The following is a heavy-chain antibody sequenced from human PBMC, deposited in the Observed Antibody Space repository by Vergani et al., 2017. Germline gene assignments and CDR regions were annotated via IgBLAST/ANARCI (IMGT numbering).Heavy chain of an antibody. J-gene: IGHJ4*02. CDR1: GYTFTSYA. CDR3: ARGLTGDVWEGFLYYFDY. CDR2: MNPNSGNT. Sequence: QVQLVQSGAEVKKPGASVKVSCKASGYTFTSYAINWVRQATGQGLEWMGWMNPNSGNTGYAQKFQGRVTMTRNTAISTAYMELSSLRSEDTAVYYCARGLTGDVWEGFLYYFDYWGQGTLVTVSS. V-gene: IGHV1-8*02. D-gene: IGHD7-27*01.